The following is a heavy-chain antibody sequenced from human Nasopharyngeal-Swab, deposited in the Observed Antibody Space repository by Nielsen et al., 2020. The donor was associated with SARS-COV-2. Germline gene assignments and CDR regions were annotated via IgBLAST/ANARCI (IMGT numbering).Heavy chain of an antibody. J-gene: IGHJ6*02. CDR1: GYTFTGYY. CDR2: INTNTGNP. Sequence: ASVKVSCKASGYTFTGYYMHWVRQAPGQGLEWMGWINTNTGNPTYAQGFTGRFVFSLDTSVSTAYLQISSLKAEDTAVYYCARAPSYSSSWYLPYYGMDVWGQGTTVTVSS. V-gene: IGHV7-4-1*02. D-gene: IGHD6-13*01. CDR3: ARAPSYSSSWYLPYYGMDV.